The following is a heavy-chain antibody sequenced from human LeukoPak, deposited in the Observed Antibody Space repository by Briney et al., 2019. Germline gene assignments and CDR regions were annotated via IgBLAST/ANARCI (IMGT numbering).Heavy chain of an antibody. CDR2: ISWNSGSI. Sequence: PGRSLRLSCGASGSTFDDYAMHWVRQAPGKGLERVSGISWNSGSIGYADSVKGRFTISRDNAKNSLYLQMNSLRAEDTALYYCAKAVLVGATLFDYWGQGTLVTVSP. J-gene: IGHJ4*02. CDR1: GSTFDDYA. D-gene: IGHD1-26*01. V-gene: IGHV3-9*01. CDR3: AKAVLVGATLFDY.